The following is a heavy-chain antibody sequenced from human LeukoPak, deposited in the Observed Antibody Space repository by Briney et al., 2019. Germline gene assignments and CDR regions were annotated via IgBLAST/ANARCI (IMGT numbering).Heavy chain of an antibody. J-gene: IGHJ4*02. Sequence: ASVKVSCKASGYTFTGYYMHWVRQAPGQGLEWMGRINPNSGGTNYAQKFQGRVTMTRDTSISTAYMELSRLRSDDTAVYYCARVARRGYCSGGSRSYYYFDYWGQGTLVTVSS. V-gene: IGHV1-2*06. D-gene: IGHD2-15*01. CDR3: ARVARRGYCSGGSRSYYYFDY. CDR2: INPNSGGT. CDR1: GYTFTGYY.